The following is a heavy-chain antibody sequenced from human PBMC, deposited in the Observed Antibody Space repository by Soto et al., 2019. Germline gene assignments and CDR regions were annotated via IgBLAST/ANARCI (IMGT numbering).Heavy chain of an antibody. CDR2: IYYSGST. D-gene: IGHD6-6*01. CDR3: AREKQLGALYYYYYMDV. J-gene: IGHJ6*03. CDR1: GGSISSGGYC. V-gene: IGHV4-61*08. Sequence: SETLSLTCTVSGGSISSGGYCWSWIRQHPGKGLEWIGYIYYSGSTNYNPSLKSRVTISVDTSKNQFSLKLSSVTAADTAVYYCAREKQLGALYYYYYMDVWGKGTTVTVSS.